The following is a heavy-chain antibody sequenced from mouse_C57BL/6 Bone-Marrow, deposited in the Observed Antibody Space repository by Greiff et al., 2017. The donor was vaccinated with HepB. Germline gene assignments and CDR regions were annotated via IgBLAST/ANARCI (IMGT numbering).Heavy chain of an antibody. Sequence: QVQLQQSGAELVRPGASVKLSCKASGYTFTDYYINWVKQRPGQGLEWIARIYPGSGNTYYNEKFKGKATLTAEKSSSTAYMQLSSLTSEDSAVYFCAREGVLRPYWYFDVWGTGTTVTVSS. CDR3: AREGVLRPYWYFDV. CDR2: IYPGSGNT. J-gene: IGHJ1*03. CDR1: GYTFTDYY. D-gene: IGHD1-2*01. V-gene: IGHV1-76*01.